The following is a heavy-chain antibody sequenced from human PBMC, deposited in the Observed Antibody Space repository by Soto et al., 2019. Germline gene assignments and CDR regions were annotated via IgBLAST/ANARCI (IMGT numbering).Heavy chain of an antibody. J-gene: IGHJ4*02. CDR1: GFTFSSYG. CDR3: AKAPSRITMIVVVTRPDY. Sequence: QVQLVESGGGVVQPGRSLRLSCAASGFTFSSYGMHWVRQAPGKGLEWVAVISYDGSNKYYADSVQGRFTISRDNSKITLYLQLSSLRAEDTAVYYCAKAPSRITMIVVVTRPDYWGQGPLVTVSS. V-gene: IGHV3-30*18. CDR2: ISYDGSNK. D-gene: IGHD3-22*01.